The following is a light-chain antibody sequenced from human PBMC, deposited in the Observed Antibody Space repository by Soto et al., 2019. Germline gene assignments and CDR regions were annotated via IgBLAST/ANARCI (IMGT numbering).Light chain of an antibody. CDR1: QSLANNF. J-gene: IGKJ2*03. Sequence: MVLTQSPGTLSLSPGERATLSCRASQSLANNFLAWYQQKPCHAPRLLIYGTSNRAAGIPDRFSGSGSGTEFTVTISKVEPEDFAVYYCQQYGSTPPGSFGRGTKLEMK. CDR3: QQYGSTPPGS. V-gene: IGKV3-20*01. CDR2: GTS.